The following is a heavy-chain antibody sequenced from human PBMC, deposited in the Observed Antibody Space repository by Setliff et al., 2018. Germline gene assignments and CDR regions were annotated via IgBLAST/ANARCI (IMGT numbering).Heavy chain of an antibody. CDR1: GYTFTSYY. D-gene: IGHD3-10*01. CDR3: ARAGYYGSGSYPGAFDI. CDR2: INPSGGST. V-gene: IGHV1-46*01. J-gene: IGHJ3*02. Sequence: GASVKVSCKASGYTFTSYYMHWVRQAPGQGLEWMGIINPSGGSTSYAQKFQGRVTMTRDTSTSTVYMELSSLRSEDTAVYYCARAGYYGSGSYPGAFDIWGQGTMVTVS.